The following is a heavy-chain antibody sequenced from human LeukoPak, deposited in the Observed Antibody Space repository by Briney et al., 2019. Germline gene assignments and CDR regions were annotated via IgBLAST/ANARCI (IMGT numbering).Heavy chain of an antibody. CDR2: IGSSSSYI. J-gene: IGHJ4*02. Sequence: GGSLRLSCAASGFTFSSYSMNWVRQAPGKGLEWVSSIGSSSSYIYYADSVKGRFTISRDNAKNSLYLQMNSLRAEDTAVYYCARYGTGTTFDYWGQGTLVTVSS. V-gene: IGHV3-21*01. D-gene: IGHD1-1*01. CDR3: ARYGTGTTFDY. CDR1: GFTFSSYS.